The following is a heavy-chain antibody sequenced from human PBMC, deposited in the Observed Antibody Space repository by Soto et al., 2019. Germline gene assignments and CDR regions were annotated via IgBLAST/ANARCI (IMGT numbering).Heavy chain of an antibody. CDR1: GGTFSSYA. CDR2: IIPIFGTA. CDR3: ASQNGELLDHDAFDI. V-gene: IGHV1-69*13. J-gene: IGHJ3*02. D-gene: IGHD1-26*01. Sequence: ASVKVSCKASGGTFSSYAISWVRQAPGQGLEWMGGIIPIFGTANYAQKFQGRVTITADESTSTAYMELSSLRSEDTAVYYCASQNGELLDHDAFDIWGQGTMVTVSS.